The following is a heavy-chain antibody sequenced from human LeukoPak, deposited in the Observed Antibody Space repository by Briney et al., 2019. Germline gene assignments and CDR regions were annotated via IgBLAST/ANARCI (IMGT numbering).Heavy chain of an antibody. CDR1: GGSISGYY. CDR2: INHSGST. D-gene: IGHD2-2*01. V-gene: IGHV4-34*01. CDR3: ARQYCSSTSCYFDY. Sequence: SETLSLTCSVSGGSISGYYWSWIRQPPGKGLEWIGEINHSGSTNYNPSLKSRVTISVDTSKNQFSLKLSSVTAADTAVYYCARQYCSSTSCYFDYWGQGTLVTVSS. J-gene: IGHJ4*02.